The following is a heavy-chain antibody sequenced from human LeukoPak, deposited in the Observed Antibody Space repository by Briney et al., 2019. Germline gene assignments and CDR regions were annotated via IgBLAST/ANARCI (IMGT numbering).Heavy chain of an antibody. CDR2: IRTKAYGGTT. CDR1: GFTFGDYA. Sequence: PGGSLRLSCTASGFTFGDYAMSWVRQPPGKGLEWVGFIRTKAYGGTTEYGASVKGRFTISRDDSKSIAYLQMNSLKTEDTAVYYCIGYSSGWYPFGFDYWGREPWSPSPQ. J-gene: IGHJ4*02. V-gene: IGHV3-49*04. CDR3: IGYSSGWYPFGFDY. D-gene: IGHD6-19*01.